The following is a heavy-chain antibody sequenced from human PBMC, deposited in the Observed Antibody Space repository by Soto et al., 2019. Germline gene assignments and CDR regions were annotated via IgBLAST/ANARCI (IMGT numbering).Heavy chain of an antibody. CDR1: GGTFSSYT. Sequence: SVKVSCKASGGTFSSYTISWVRQAPGQGLEWMGRIIPILGIANYAQKFQGRVTITADKSTSTAYMELSGLRSEDTAVYYCARDNNIVVVPAATGIAFDIWGQGTMVTVSS. J-gene: IGHJ3*02. CDR2: IIPILGIA. CDR3: ARDNNIVVVPAATGIAFDI. D-gene: IGHD2-2*01. V-gene: IGHV1-69*04.